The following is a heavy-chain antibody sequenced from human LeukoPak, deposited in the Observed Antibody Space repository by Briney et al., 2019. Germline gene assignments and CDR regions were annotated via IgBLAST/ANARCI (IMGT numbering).Heavy chain of an antibody. CDR1: GYTFTSYG. D-gene: IGHD3-10*01. CDR2: ISAYNGNT. CDR3: ARERKIYGSGNYYGLPGY. V-gene: IGHV1-18*01. Sequence: ASVKVSCKASGYTFTSYGISWVRQAPGQGLEWMGWISAYNGNTNYAQKLQGRVTMTTDTSTSTAYMELRSLRSDDTAVYYCARERKIYGSGNYYGLPGYWGQGTLVTVSS. J-gene: IGHJ4*02.